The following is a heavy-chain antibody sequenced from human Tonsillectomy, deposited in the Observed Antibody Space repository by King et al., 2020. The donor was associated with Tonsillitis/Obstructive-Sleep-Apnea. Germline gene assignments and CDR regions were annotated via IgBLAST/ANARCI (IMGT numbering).Heavy chain of an antibody. Sequence: VQLVESGGGLVEPGGSLRLSCAASGFTFTSAWITWIRQVPGEGLEWLGRITTKASGGTTHYAAPVQDRFTISRDDSKNTVYLQMDSLKTEDTALYYCVRGVEGHWDDAFQIWGQGAMVTVSS. V-gene: IGHV3-15*01. CDR1: GFTFTSAW. J-gene: IGHJ3*02. D-gene: IGHD1-26*01. CDR3: VRGVEGHWDDAFQI. CDR2: ITTKASGGTT.